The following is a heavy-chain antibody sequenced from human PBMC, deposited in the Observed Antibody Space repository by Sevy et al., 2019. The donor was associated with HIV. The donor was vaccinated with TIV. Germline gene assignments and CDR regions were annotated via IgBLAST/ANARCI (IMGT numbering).Heavy chain of an antibody. D-gene: IGHD3-22*01. CDR2: IYPGDSDT. J-gene: IGHJ4*02. CDR1: GYSFTSYW. CDR3: ARKPTLYYDSSGYYYDPFDY. V-gene: IGHV5-51*01. Sequence: GESLKISCKGSGYSFTSYWIGGVRQMPGKGLGWMGIIYPGDSDTKNSPSFQGQVTMSADKSISTAYLQWSSLKASDTAMYYCARKPTLYYDSSGYYYDPFDYWGQGTLVTVSS.